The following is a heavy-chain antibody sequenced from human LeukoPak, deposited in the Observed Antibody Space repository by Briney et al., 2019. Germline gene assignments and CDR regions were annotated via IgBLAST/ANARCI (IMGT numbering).Heavy chain of an antibody. CDR3: ARCPIVVVVAATPYYYMDV. D-gene: IGHD2-15*01. CDR2: IYTSGST. CDR1: GDSISRSNYY. J-gene: IGHJ6*03. Sequence: PSETLSLTCIVSGDSISRSNYYWSWIRQPAGKGLEWIGRIYTSGSTNYNPSLKSRVTISVDTSKNQFSLKLSSVTAADTAVYYCARCPIVVVVAATPYYYMDVWGKGTTVTVSS. V-gene: IGHV4-61*02.